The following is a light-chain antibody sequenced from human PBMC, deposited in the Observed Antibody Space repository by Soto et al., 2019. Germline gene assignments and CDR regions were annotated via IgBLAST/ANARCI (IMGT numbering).Light chain of an antibody. V-gene: IGLV2-14*03. CDR1: SSDVGGYNF. CDR3: NSYTSGGTLVV. Sequence: QSALTQPASVSGSPGQSITIPCTGTSSDVGGYNFISWYQQHPGKAPKLMIFDVSHRPSGVSNRFSGSKSDNTASLTISGLQAEDEADYYCNSYTSGGTLVVFGGGTQLTVL. J-gene: IGLJ2*01. CDR2: DVS.